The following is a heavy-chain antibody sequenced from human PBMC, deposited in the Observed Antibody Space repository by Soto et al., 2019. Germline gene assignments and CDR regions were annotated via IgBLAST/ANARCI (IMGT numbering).Heavy chain of an antibody. CDR3: AHGNVLRYFDWPLPDY. V-gene: IGHV2-5*02. J-gene: IGHJ4*02. CDR2: IYWDDDK. D-gene: IGHD3-9*01. Sequence: GSGPTLVNPTQTLTLTCTFSGFSLSTSGVGVGWIRQPPGKALEWLALIYWDDDKRYSPSLKSRLTITKDTSKNQVVLTMTNMDPVDTATYYFAHGNVLRYFDWPLPDYWGQGTLVTVSS. CDR1: GFSLSTSGVG.